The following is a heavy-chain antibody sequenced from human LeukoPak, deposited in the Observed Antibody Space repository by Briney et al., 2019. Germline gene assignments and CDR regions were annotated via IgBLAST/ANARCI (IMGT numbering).Heavy chain of an antibody. V-gene: IGHV3-21*01. D-gene: IGHD2-15*01. CDR3: ARDVSRISDY. CDR2: ISSGSSYI. J-gene: IGHJ4*02. CDR1: GFTFRSHT. Sequence: PGGSLRLSCAASGFTFRSHTMNWVRQAPGKGLEWVSSISSGSSYIYYTDSVKGRFTISRDNAKNSLYLQMNSLRAEDTAVYYCARDVSRISDYWGQGTLVTVSS.